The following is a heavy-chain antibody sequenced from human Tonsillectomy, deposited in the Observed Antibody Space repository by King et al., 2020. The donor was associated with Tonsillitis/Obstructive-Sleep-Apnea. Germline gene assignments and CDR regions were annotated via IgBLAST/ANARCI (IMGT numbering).Heavy chain of an antibody. CDR3: ARHARDYPDYYYYMDV. V-gene: IGHV4-39*01. CDR1: GGSISNRNYY. Sequence: QLQESGPGLVRPSETLSLTCFVSGGSISNRNYYWGWVRQPPGKGLEWVGTIYYNGDTYYSPSLQSRVTISVDTSKNHFSLKLTPVTAADTAVYYCARHARDYPDYYYYMDVWGKGTTVTVSS. CDR2: IYYNGDT. J-gene: IGHJ6*03. D-gene: IGHD4-11*01.